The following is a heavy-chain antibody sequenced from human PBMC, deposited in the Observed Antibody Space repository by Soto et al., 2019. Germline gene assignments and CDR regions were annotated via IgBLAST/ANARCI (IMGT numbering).Heavy chain of an antibody. V-gene: IGHV4-34*01. D-gene: IGHD3-10*01. CDR2: INHSGST. CDR3: ARERTYYGSGSYGGWFDP. Sequence: QVQLQQWGAGLLKPSETLSLTCAVYGGSFSGYYWSWIRQPPGKGLEWIGEINHSGSTNYNPSLKSQVTISVDTSKNQLSLKLSSVTAADTAVYYCARERTYYGSGSYGGWFDPWGQGTLVTVSS. J-gene: IGHJ5*02. CDR1: GGSFSGYY.